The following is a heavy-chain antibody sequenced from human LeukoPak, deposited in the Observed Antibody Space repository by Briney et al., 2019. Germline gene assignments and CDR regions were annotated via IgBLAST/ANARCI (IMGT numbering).Heavy chain of an antibody. CDR3: VTDMSYYDSSVCDY. Sequence: HAGGSLRLSCAASGFTFSSYNMNWVRQAPGRGLEWVANIKEDGSEKYYVDSVKGRFTISRDNAKNSLYLQMNSLRAEDTAVYYCVTDMSYYDSSVCDYWGQGTLVTVSS. J-gene: IGHJ4*02. D-gene: IGHD3-22*01. CDR1: GFTFSSYN. V-gene: IGHV3-7*01. CDR2: IKEDGSEK.